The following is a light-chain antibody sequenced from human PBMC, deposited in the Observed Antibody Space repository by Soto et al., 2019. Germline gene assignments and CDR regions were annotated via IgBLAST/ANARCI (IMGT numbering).Light chain of an antibody. J-gene: IGKJ1*01. CDR1: QSVTNN. CDR3: QQYNNWWT. V-gene: IGKV3-15*01. CDR2: DKS. Sequence: EIVMTQSPATLSVSPGERATLSCRASQSVTNNLAWYQQKPGQAPRLLIYDKSTRATGIPARFSGSGSGTEFTLTINSLQSADFAVYYCQQYNNWWTFGQGTKVDI.